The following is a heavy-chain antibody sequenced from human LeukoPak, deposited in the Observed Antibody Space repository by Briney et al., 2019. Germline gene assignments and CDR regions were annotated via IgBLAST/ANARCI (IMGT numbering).Heavy chain of an antibody. V-gene: IGHV4-59*12. CDR3: ARDQYYYDSSGYYRFDY. CDR2: IYYGGST. Sequence: SETLSLTCTVSGGSISSYYWSWIRQPPGKGLEWIGYIYYGGSTNYNPSLKSRVTISVDTSKNQFSLKLSSVTAADTAVYYCARDQYYYDSSGYYRFDYWGQGTLVTVSS. J-gene: IGHJ4*02. D-gene: IGHD3-22*01. CDR1: GGSISSYY.